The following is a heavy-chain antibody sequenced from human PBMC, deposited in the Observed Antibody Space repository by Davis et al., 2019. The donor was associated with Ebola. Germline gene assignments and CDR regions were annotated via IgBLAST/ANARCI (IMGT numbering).Heavy chain of an antibody. CDR2: TYYKSKWYN. J-gene: IGHJ6*02. Sequence: HSQTLSLTCAISGDSVFGKNGAWNWIRQSPSRGLEWLGRTYYKSKWYNDYAVSVKSRITINPDTSKNQFSLLLNSVTPEDTAIYYCARGWFRSGMDVWGQGTTITVSS. CDR3: ARGWFRSGMDV. CDR1: GDSVFGKNGA. V-gene: IGHV6-1*01. D-gene: IGHD6-19*01.